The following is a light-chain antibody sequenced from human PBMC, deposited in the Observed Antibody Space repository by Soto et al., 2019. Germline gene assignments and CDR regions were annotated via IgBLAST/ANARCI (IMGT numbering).Light chain of an antibody. J-gene: IGKJ3*01. V-gene: IGKV1-5*01. CDR2: DAS. Sequence: DIQMTQSPSNLSASVGDRVTITCRASQSISSWLAWYQQKPGKAPKLLIYDASSLESGVPSRFSGSGSGTEFTLTISSLQPDDFATYYCQHYNSYLFTFGPGTKVDIK. CDR3: QHYNSYLFT. CDR1: QSISSW.